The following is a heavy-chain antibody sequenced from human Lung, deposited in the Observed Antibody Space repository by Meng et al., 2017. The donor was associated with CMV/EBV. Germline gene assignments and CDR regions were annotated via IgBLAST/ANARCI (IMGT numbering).Heavy chain of an antibody. D-gene: IGHD3-22*01. CDR1: GDSVSSNSAA. V-gene: IGHV6-1*01. J-gene: IGHJ6*02. CDR3: ARDYYDSGAYYYTEEYYHGRAV. Sequence: LRLSCAISGDSVSSNSAAWNWIRQSPSRGLEWLGRTYYRSKWYDDYAMAVKSRITINPDTSKNQFSLQLNSVTPEDTAVYYCARDYYDSGAYYYTEEYYHGRAVWGQGNXVNV. CDR2: TYYRSKWYD.